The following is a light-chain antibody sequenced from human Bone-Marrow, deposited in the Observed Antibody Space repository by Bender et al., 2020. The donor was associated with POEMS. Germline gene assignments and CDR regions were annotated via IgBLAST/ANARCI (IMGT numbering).Light chain of an antibody. CDR3: CSYAGSSYV. CDR2: DGR. Sequence: QSALTQPASVSGSPGQSITISCTGTNSNVGTYKVVSWYQQFPGEVPKLLIADGRKRPSGVSNRFSASKSGDTASLTISGLLAEDEAVYFCCCSYAGSSYVFGTGTTVSVL. J-gene: IGLJ1*01. V-gene: IGLV2-23*01. CDR1: NSNVGTYKV.